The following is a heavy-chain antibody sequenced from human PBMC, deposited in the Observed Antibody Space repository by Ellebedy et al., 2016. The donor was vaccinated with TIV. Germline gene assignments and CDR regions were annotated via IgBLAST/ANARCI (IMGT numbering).Heavy chain of an antibody. J-gene: IGHJ4*02. D-gene: IGHD5-12*01. CDR3: AKDRGYSGYDYGVFDY. CDR2: ISGSGGST. Sequence: GGSLRLXXAASGPTLSSYAMSWVRQAPGKGLEWVSAISGSGGSTYYADSVKGRFTISRDNSKNTLYLQMNSLRAEDTAVYYCAKDRGYSGYDYGVFDYWGQGTLVTVSS. CDR1: GPTLSSYA. V-gene: IGHV3-23*01.